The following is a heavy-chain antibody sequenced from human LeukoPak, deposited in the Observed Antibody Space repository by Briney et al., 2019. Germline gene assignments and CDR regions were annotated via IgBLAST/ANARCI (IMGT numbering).Heavy chain of an antibody. D-gene: IGHD6-19*01. J-gene: IGHJ4*01. V-gene: IGHV5-51*01. CDR3: ARYTPYYSSGCDY. Sequence: PGESLETSCKGSGYSTTSYRMGRVRQIPGKGLEWMGSSYPGDSDTRYSPSFQGQVTITADKSISTAYLQWSSLKASDTAMYYCARYTPYYSSGCDYWGQEPWSPSP. CDR2: SYPGDSDT. CDR1: GYSTTSYR.